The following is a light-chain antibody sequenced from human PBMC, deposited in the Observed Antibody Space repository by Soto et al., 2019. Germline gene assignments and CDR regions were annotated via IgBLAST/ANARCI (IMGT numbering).Light chain of an antibody. CDR3: LQYDTYPRT. Sequence: DIQMTQSPSSLSASVGDRVIITCRASQGIRSHLAWFQQKPGKATKSLIYVASNLQSGVPSKFSGSGSWTDFTLTINSLQPEDFATYYCLQYDTYPRTFGPGTKVDIK. V-gene: IGKV1-16*02. CDR1: QGIRSH. CDR2: VAS. J-gene: IGKJ3*01.